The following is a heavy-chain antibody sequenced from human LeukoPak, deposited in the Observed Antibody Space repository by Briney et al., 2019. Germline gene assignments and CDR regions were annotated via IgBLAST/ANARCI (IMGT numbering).Heavy chain of an antibody. D-gene: IGHD2-2*01. Sequence: GASVKVSCKASGYTFTSYYMHWVRQAPGQGLEWMGWINPNSGGTNYAQKFQGRVTMTRDTSISTAYMELSRLRSDDTAVYYCARERGPAARNNWFDPWGQGTLVTVSS. CDR2: INPNSGGT. CDR3: ARERGPAARNNWFDP. CDR1: GYTFTSYY. J-gene: IGHJ5*02. V-gene: IGHV1-2*02.